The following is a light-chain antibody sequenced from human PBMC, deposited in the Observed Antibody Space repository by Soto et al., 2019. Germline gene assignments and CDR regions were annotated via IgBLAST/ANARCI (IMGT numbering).Light chain of an antibody. J-gene: IGKJ1*01. Sequence: DIQLTQSPSSLSASVGDRVTITCRASQTMNNYLNWYQQKPGKAPKLLIYAAFTLQSGVPSRFSGSGSGTDFTLTISSLQPEDFATYYCQQSYSIPAMFGLGTKVEIK. V-gene: IGKV1-39*01. CDR3: QQSYSIPAM. CDR1: QTMNNY. CDR2: AAF.